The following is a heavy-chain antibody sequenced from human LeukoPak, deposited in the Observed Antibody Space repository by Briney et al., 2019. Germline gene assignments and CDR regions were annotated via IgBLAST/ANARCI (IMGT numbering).Heavy chain of an antibody. CDR1: GGSISSGGYS. V-gene: IGHV4-31*03. CDR3: ARDFEPYCSSTSCYTAGRAFDI. J-gene: IGHJ3*02. D-gene: IGHD2-2*02. Sequence: SQTLSLTCTVSGGSISSGGYSWSWIRQHPGKGLEWIGYIYYSGSTYYNPSLKSRVTISVDTSKNQFSLKLSSVTAADTAVYYCARDFEPYCSSTSCYTAGRAFDIWGQGTMVTVSS. CDR2: IYYSGST.